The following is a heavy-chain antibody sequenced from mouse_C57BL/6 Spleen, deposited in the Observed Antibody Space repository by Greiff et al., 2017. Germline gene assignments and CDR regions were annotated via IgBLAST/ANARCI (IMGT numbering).Heavy chain of an antibody. CDR1: GYAFSSSW. D-gene: IGHD2-5*01. V-gene: IGHV1-82*01. Sequence: QVQLQQSGPELVKPGASVKISCKASGYAFSSSWMNWVKQRPGKGLEWIGRIYPGDGDTNYNGKFKGKATLTADKSSSTAYIQLSSLTSEDSEVYFCARGYSNYPDYWGQGTTLTVSS. J-gene: IGHJ2*01. CDR2: IYPGDGDT. CDR3: ARGYSNYPDY.